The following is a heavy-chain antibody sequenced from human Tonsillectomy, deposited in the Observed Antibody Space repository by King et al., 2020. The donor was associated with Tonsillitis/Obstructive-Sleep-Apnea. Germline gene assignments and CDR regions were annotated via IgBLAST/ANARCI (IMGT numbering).Heavy chain of an antibody. D-gene: IGHD3-10*01. J-gene: IGHJ4*02. V-gene: IGHV3-48*03. CDR2: ISSNGRTT. Sequence: QLVQSGGGLVQPGGSLRLSCAASGFTFSDFEMNWVRQAPGKGLEWVAYISSNGRTTFYSDSVKGRFTISRDSAKNSLYLQMNSLRAEDTALYYCARLKAGTYGFDYWGQGTLVTVSP. CDR3: ARLKAGTYGFDY. CDR1: GFTFSDFE.